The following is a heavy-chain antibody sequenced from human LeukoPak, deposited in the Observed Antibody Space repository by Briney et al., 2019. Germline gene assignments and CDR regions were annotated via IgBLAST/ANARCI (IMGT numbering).Heavy chain of an antibody. CDR2: INPNSGGT. V-gene: IGHV1-2*02. CDR3: ARRYPDYGDYDY. J-gene: IGHJ4*02. D-gene: IGHD4-17*01. Sequence: VASVKVSCKASGYTFTSYGISWVRQAPGQGLEWMGWINPNSGGTNYAQKFQGRVTMTRDTSISTAYMELSRLRSDDTAVYYCARRYPDYGDYDYWGQGTLVTVSS. CDR1: GYTFTSYG.